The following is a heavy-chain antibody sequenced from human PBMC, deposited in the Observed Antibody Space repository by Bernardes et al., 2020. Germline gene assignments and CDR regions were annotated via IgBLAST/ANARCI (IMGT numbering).Heavy chain of an antibody. J-gene: IGHJ2*01. Sequence: SETLSLTCAVSGGSISSSNWWSWVRQPPGKGLEWIGEIYHSGSTNYNPSLKSRVTISVDKSKNQFSLKLSSVTAADTAVYYCARLYTVTTYNARDWYFDLWGRGTLVTVSS. V-gene: IGHV4-4*02. CDR3: ARLYTVTTYNARDWYFDL. CDR2: IYHSGST. CDR1: GGSISSSNW. D-gene: IGHD4-17*01.